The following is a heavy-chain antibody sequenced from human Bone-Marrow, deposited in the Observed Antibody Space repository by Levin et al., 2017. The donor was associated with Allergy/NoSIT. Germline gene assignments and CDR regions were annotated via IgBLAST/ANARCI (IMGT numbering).Heavy chain of an antibody. Sequence: SQTLSLTCSLSGGSISTGGFHWSWDRQRPGKGLEWIGYIYYSGNTYYNPSLQSRLSISIDTSKNQFSLRLTSVTAADTAVYYCAREDGYVFDYWGQGTLVTVSS. CDR1: GGSISTGGFH. V-gene: IGHV4-31*03. CDR2: IYYSGNT. J-gene: IGHJ4*02. D-gene: IGHD5-24*01. CDR3: AREDGYVFDY.